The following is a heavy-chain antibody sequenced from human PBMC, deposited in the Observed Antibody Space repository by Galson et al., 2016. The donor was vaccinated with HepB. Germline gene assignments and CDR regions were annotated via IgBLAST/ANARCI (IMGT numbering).Heavy chain of an antibody. D-gene: IGHD2-15*01. CDR2: IYNGGST. Sequence: SLRLSCAASGFTFSNYAMSWVRQAPGKGLERVSLIYNGGSTYYADSVKGRFTISRDSSKNTLYLQMNSLRAEDTAVYYCARNRHCSGGSCYGAWGQGTLVTVSS. CDR3: ARNRHCSGGSCYGA. V-gene: IGHV3-66*01. CDR1: GFTFSNYA. J-gene: IGHJ5*02.